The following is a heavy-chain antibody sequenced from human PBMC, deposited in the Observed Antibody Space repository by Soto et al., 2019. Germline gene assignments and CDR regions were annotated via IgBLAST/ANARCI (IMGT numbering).Heavy chain of an antibody. CDR3: AKDHIRSGWDRDAFDI. Sequence: QVQLVESGGGVVQPGRSLRLSCAASGFTFSSYGMHWVRQAPGKGLEWVAVISYDGSNKYYADSVKGRFTISRDNSKNTLYLQMNSLRAEDTAVDYCAKDHIRSGWDRDAFDIWGQGTMVTVSS. D-gene: IGHD6-19*01. V-gene: IGHV3-30*18. J-gene: IGHJ3*02. CDR2: ISYDGSNK. CDR1: GFTFSSYG.